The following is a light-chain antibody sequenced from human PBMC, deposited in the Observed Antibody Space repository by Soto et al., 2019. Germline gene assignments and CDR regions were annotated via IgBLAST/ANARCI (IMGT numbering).Light chain of an antibody. J-gene: IGLJ1*01. CDR3: QSYDSSLSALYV. CDR1: SSNIGAGYD. Sequence: QSELTRPPSVSGAPGQRVTISCTGSSSNIGAGYDVHWYQQLPETAPKLLIYGNSNRPSGVPDRFSGSKSGTSASLAITGLQAEDEADYYCQSYDSSLSALYVFGTGTKVTVL. CDR2: GNS. V-gene: IGLV1-40*01.